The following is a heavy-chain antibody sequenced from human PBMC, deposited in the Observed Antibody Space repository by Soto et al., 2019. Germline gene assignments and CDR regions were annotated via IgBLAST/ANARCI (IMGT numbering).Heavy chain of an antibody. D-gene: IGHD6-19*01. Sequence: SLTLSCAPSGSTFTTYAMNCVRQAPGKWMEWVSAISGSGVRTYYADSVKGRFTISKDNSKNTLQLQMNRLRAEDTGEYFCAKAGGYNSGPDNWFDPWGQGTLVTVSS. J-gene: IGHJ5*02. CDR3: AKAGGYNSGPDNWFDP. V-gene: IGHV3-23*01. CDR1: GSTFTTYA. CDR2: ISGSGVRT.